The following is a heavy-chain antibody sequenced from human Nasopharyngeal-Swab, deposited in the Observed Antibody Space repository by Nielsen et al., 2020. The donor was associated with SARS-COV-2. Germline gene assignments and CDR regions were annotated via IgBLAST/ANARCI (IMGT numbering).Heavy chain of an antibody. Sequence: KVSCKGSGYSFTSYWISWVRQMPGKGLEWMGRIDPSDSYTNYSPSFQGHVTISADKSISTAYLQWSSLKASDTAMYYCASLYGNYYYGMDVWGQGTTVTVSS. CDR2: IDPSDSYT. CDR3: ASLYGNYYYGMDV. D-gene: IGHD4-17*01. V-gene: IGHV5-10-1*01. J-gene: IGHJ6*02. CDR1: GYSFTSYW.